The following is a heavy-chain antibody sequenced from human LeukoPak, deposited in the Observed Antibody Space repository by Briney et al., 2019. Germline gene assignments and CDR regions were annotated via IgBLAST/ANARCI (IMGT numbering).Heavy chain of an antibody. J-gene: IGHJ6*02. CDR1: GYTFTSYG. CDR3: ARDKWDVVVVAATRDSGMDV. D-gene: IGHD2-15*01. Sequence: GASVKVSCKASGYTFTSYGISWVRQAPGQGLEWMGWINPNSGGTNYAQKFQGRVTMTRDTSISTAYTELSRLRSDDTAVYYCARDKWDVVVVAATRDSGMDVWGQGTTVTVSS. V-gene: IGHV1-2*02. CDR2: INPNSGGT.